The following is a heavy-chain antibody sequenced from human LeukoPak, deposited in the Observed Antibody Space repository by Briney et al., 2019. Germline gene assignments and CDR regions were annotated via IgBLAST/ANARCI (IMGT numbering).Heavy chain of an antibody. D-gene: IGHD2-2*01. CDR3: ARDFLLSPGSIDI. CDR1: GFTFSSYG. V-gene: IGHV3-33*01. CDR2: IWYDGSNK. J-gene: IGHJ3*02. Sequence: GRSLRLSCAASGFTFSSYGMHWVRQAPGKGLEWVAFIWYDGSNKYYADSVKGRFTISRDNSKNTLYLQMNSLRAEDTAVYYCARDFLLSPGSIDIWGQGTMVTVSS.